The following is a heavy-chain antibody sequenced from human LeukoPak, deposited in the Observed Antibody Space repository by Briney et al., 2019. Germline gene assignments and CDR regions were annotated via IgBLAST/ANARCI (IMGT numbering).Heavy chain of an antibody. V-gene: IGHV4-39*01. CDR1: GGSISSSSYY. D-gene: IGHD6-19*01. Sequence: SETLSLTCTVSGGSISSSSYYGGWIRQPPGKGLEWIGSIYYSGSTYYNPSLKSRVTISVDTSKNQFSLKLSSVTAADTAVYYCARQGVAGGGNYFDYWSQGTLVTVSS. CDR3: ARQGVAGGGNYFDY. J-gene: IGHJ4*02. CDR2: IYYSGST.